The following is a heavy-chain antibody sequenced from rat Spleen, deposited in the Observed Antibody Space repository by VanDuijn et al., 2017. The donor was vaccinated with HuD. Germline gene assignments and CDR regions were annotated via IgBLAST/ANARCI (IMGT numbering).Heavy chain of an antibody. J-gene: IGHJ1*01. CDR1: GFTFSNYY. D-gene: IGHD5-1*01. CDR2: ISTGGGST. V-gene: IGHV5-27*01. CDR3: TTWNWEQGWYFDF. Sequence: EVQLVESGGGLVQPGRSLKLSCAASGFTFSNYYMAWVRQAPTKGLEWVAYISTGGGSTYYRDSVKGRFTISRDNAKSTLYLQMDSLRSEDTATYYCTTWNWEQGWYFDFWGPGTMVTVSS.